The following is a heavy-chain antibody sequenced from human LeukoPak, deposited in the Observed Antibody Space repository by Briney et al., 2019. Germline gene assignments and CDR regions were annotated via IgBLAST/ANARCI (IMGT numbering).Heavy chain of an antibody. D-gene: IGHD5-12*01. J-gene: IGHJ4*02. Sequence: GRSLRLSCAPSGFTFSSYGMHCVSQAPGEWLEWVAVKWYNGNNTKNADSGKARFTISRDNSKNTLYLQMNSLRAEDTAVYYCAKRGKTATMQYFDYWGQGTLVTASA. CDR1: GFTFSSYG. V-gene: IGHV3-33*06. CDR2: KWYNGNNT. CDR3: AKRGKTATMQYFDY.